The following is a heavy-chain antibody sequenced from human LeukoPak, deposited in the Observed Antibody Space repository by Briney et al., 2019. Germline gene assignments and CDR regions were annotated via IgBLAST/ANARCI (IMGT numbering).Heavy chain of an antibody. Sequence: ASVKVSCKASGYTFTSYGISWVRQAPGQGLEWMGWISAYSGNTNYAQKLQGRVTMTTDTSTSTAYMELRGLRSDDTAVYYCARSYYYDSSGYYSETFDYWGQGTLVTVSS. D-gene: IGHD3-22*01. J-gene: IGHJ4*02. CDR2: ISAYSGNT. CDR3: ARSYYYDSSGYYSETFDY. CDR1: GYTFTSYG. V-gene: IGHV1-18*01.